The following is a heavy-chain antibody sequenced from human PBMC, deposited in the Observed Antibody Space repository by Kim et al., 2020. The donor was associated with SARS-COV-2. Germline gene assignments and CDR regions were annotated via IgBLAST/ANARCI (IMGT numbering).Heavy chain of an antibody. CDR2: ISYDGSNK. J-gene: IGHJ6*01. Sequence: GGSLRLSCAASGFTFSSYGMHWVRQAPGKGLEWVAVISYDGSNKYYADSVKGRFTISRDNSKNTLYLQMNSLRAEDTAVYYCAKTRRRIAAADYGMDVWG. CDR1: GFTFSSYG. CDR3: AKTRRRIAAADYGMDV. V-gene: IGHV3-30*18. D-gene: IGHD6-13*01.